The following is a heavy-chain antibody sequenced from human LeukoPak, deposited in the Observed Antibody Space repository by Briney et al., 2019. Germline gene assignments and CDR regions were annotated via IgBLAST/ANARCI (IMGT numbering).Heavy chain of an antibody. V-gene: IGHV1-18*04. D-gene: IGHD3-22*01. CDR1: GYTFTSYG. CDR3: ARVLYYYDSSGYYPPHVRAFDI. Sequence: ASVKVSCKASGYTFTSYGISWVRQAPGQGLEWMGWISAYNGNTNYAQKLQGRVTMTTDTSTSTAYMELRSLGSDDTAVYYCARVLYYYDSSGYYPPHVRAFDIWGQGTMVTVSS. J-gene: IGHJ3*02. CDR2: ISAYNGNT.